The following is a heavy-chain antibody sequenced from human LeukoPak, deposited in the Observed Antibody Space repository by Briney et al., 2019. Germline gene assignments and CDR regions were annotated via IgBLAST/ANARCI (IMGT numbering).Heavy chain of an antibody. V-gene: IGHV4-59*02. CDR1: GASVTDYY. CDR2: IHHSGDS. J-gene: IGHJ5*02. CDR3: TRGHWGLQS. D-gene: IGHD7-27*01. Sequence: PSETLSLTCTVSGASVTDYYWSWIRQSPGKGLEWISYIHHSGDSDYNPSLRSRVTTSLDTAKNQFSLNLISVTAADTAVYYCTRGHWGLQSWSQGTLVTVSS.